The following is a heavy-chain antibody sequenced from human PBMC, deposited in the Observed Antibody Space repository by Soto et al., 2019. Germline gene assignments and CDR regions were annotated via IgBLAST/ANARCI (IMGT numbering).Heavy chain of an antibody. CDR1: GFSFSSYG. CDR2: IWYDGSNK. V-gene: IGHV3-33*01. Sequence: WRRLPCAAAGFSFSSYGLHWVRQAPGKGLEWVAVIWYDGSNKYYADSVKGRFSISRDNSKNTLYLQMNSLRAEDTAVYYCARDWPSSSWQHCENWDQETLVTASS. CDR3: ARDWPSSSWQHCEN. D-gene: IGHD6-13*01. J-gene: IGHJ4*02.